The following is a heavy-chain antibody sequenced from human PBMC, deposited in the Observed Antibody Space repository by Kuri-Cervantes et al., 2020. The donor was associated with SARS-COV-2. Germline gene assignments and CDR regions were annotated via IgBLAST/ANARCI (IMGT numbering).Heavy chain of an antibody. CDR2: INHSGST. CDR1: GGSISSYY. Sequence: SETLSLTCTVSGGSISSYYWSWIRQPPGKGLEWIGEINHSGSTNYNPSLKSRVTISVDTSKNQFSLKLSSVTASDTAVYYCARTARHFDLWGRGTLVTVSS. J-gene: IGHJ2*01. D-gene: IGHD5-18*01. CDR3: ARTARHFDL. V-gene: IGHV4-34*01.